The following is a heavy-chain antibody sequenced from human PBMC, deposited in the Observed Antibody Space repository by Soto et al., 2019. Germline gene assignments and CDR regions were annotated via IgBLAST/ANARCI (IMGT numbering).Heavy chain of an antibody. CDR3: ATQGDPNYYYYYGMDV. CDR1: GYSFTGIS. V-gene: IGHV1-24*01. J-gene: IGHJ6*02. Sequence: ASVKVSCKASGYSFTGISMHWVRQAPGQGLEWMGGFDPEDGETIYAQKFQGRVTMTEDTSTDTAYMELSSLRSEDTAVYYCATQGDPNYYYYYGMDVWGQGTTVTVSS. CDR2: FDPEDGET.